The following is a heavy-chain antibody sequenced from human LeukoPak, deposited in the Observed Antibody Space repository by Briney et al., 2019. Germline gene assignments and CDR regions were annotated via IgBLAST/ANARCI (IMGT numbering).Heavy chain of an antibody. CDR1: VGSFSASSAY. CDR3: AKMLQCNSTGCYDF. V-gene: IGHV4-39*01. CDR2: IYYTVST. J-gene: IGHJ4*02. D-gene: IGHD2-2*01. Sequence: SETLSLTCSVSVGSFSASSAYWGWFRQPPGKGLEWIGTIYYTVSTYDNLSLKRRGTISLDTSKNLLSLRLSAVTAADTAVYFCAKMLQCNSTGCYDFWGPGTQVTVSS.